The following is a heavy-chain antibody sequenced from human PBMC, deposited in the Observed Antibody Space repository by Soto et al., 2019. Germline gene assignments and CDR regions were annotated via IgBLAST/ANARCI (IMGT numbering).Heavy chain of an antibody. J-gene: IGHJ3*02. V-gene: IGHV4-59*01. Sequence: QVQLQESGPGLVKPSETLSLTCSVSGGSISSYYWSWIRQPPGKGLEWIAYIYYSGTSYNPSLKSRVSISLETSKNQFSLKLSSVTAADTAVYYCARTYDGSGPNSGGYGFDIWGQGTMVTVPS. D-gene: IGHD3-22*01. CDR2: IYYSGT. CDR3: ARTYDGSGPNSGGYGFDI. CDR1: GGSISSYY.